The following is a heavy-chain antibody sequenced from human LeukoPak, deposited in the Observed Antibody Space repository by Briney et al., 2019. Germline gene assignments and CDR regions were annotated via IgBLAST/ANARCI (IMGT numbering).Heavy chain of an antibody. D-gene: IGHD3-22*01. Sequence: PSETLSLTCIVSGGSISSGGYSWSWIRQPPGKGLEWIGYIYHSGSTYYNPSLKSRVTISVDRSKNQFSLKLSSVTAADTAVYYCARELRRKNYYDSSGYYSGAFDIWGQGTMVTVSS. CDR2: IYHSGST. V-gene: IGHV4-30-2*01. CDR3: ARELRRKNYYDSSGYYSGAFDI. J-gene: IGHJ3*02. CDR1: GGSISSGGYS.